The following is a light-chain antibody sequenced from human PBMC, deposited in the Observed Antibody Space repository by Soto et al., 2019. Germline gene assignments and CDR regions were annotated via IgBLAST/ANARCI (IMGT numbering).Light chain of an antibody. CDR3: QQSYSTPRT. CDR2: TAS. CDR1: QSISNY. J-gene: IGKJ1*01. Sequence: DIQMTQSPSSLSVSVGDRVTITCRASQSISNYLNWYQQKPGKAPKLLIYTASTLQRGVPSRFSGSGSGTDFTLTVSSLHPEDFATYYCQQSYSTPRTFGQGTKVEIK. V-gene: IGKV1-39*01.